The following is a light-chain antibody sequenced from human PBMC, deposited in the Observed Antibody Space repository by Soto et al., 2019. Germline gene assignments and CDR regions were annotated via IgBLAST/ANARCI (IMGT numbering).Light chain of an antibody. CDR3: QQYNNWPWT. V-gene: IGKV3-15*01. Sequence: EIVMTQSPATLSVSPGERATLSCRASQSVSSNLAWYQQKPGQAPRLLIYGASTRATGIPARFSGSGSGTDFTLTISSLQSEDFAVYYCQQYNNWPWTFGQGTKV. J-gene: IGKJ1*01. CDR1: QSVSSN. CDR2: GAS.